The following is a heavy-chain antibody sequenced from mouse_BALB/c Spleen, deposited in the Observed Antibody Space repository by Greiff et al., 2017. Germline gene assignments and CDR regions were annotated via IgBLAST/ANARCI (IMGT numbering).Heavy chain of an antibody. J-gene: IGHJ4*01. D-gene: IGHD1-2*01. CDR3: ASSPRGSAMDY. CDR1: GFTFSSYA. CDR2: ISSGGST. Sequence: EVKLMESGGGLVKPGGSLKLSCAASGFTFSSYAMSWVRQTPEKRLEWVASISSGGSTYYPDSVKGRFTISRDNARNILYLQMSSLRSEDTAMYYCASSPRGSAMDYWGQGTSVTVSS. V-gene: IGHV5-6-5*01.